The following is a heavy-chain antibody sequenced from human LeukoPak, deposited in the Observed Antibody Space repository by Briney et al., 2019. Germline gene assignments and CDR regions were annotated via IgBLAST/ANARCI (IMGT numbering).Heavy chain of an antibody. D-gene: IGHD2-15*01. J-gene: IGHJ6*03. CDR3: ARVMGRGYCSGGSRFCYYYYMDV. CDR1: GFTFSSYS. CDR2: ISSSSSYI. V-gene: IGHV3-21*01. Sequence: GGSLRLSCAASGFTFSSYSMNWVRQAPGKVLEWVSSISSSSSYIYYADSVKGRFTISRDNAKNSLYLQMNSLRAEDTAVYYCARVMGRGYCSGGSRFCYYYYMDVWGKGTTVTVSS.